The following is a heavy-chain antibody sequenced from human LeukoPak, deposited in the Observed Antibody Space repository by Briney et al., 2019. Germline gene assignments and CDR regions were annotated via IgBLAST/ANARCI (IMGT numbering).Heavy chain of an antibody. CDR1: GFTFSSSA. V-gene: IGHV3-30-3*01. Sequence: GGSLRLSCAASGFTFSSSAMHWVRQAPGKGLEWVALISCDGSNKYYADSVKGRFTISRDNSKNTLYLQMNSLRAEDTAVYYCARPFGVVPSYYYYMDVWGKGTTVTVSS. D-gene: IGHD3-3*01. J-gene: IGHJ6*03. CDR2: ISCDGSNK. CDR3: ARPFGVVPSYYYYMDV.